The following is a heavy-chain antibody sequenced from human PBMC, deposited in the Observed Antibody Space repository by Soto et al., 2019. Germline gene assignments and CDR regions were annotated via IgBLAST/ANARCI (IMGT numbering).Heavy chain of an antibody. Sequence: PGEALKISCKGSGYSFTSYWIGWVRQMPGKGLEWMGIIYPGDSDTRYSPSFQGQVTISADKSISTAYLQWSSLKASDTAMYYCARQIIHGMIFAGPYDYWGQGTLVTVSS. D-gene: IGHD3-22*01. V-gene: IGHV5-51*01. J-gene: IGHJ4*02. CDR1: GYSFTSYW. CDR3: ARQIIHGMIFAGPYDY. CDR2: IYPGDSDT.